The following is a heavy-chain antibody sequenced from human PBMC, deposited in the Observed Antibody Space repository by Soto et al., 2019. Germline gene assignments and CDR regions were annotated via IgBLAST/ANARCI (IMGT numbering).Heavy chain of an antibody. D-gene: IGHD1-1*01. CDR1: GDSIASSYW. V-gene: IGHV4-4*02. CDR2: IYHSGTT. J-gene: IGHJ4*02. CDR3: ATSQKGYNWNYFDH. Sequence: PSETLSLTCVVSGDSIASSYWWSWVRQPPGKGLEWIGEIYHSGTTNYNPSLKSRVTILQDTSKSQFSLKLSAVTASDTAVYYCATSQKGYNWNYFDHWGQGALVTVSS.